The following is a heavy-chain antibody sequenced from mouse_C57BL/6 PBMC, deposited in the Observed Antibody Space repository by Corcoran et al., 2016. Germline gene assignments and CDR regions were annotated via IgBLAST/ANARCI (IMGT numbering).Heavy chain of an antibody. CDR1: GYTFTTYG. D-gene: IGHD1-1*01. V-gene: IGHV9-3*01. CDR2: INTYSGVP. Sequence: QIQLVQSGPELKKPGETVKISCKASGYTFTTYGMSWVKQAPGKGLKWMGWINTYSGVPTYADDFKGRFAFSLETSASTAYLQINNLKNEDTATYLCASTLYGSSHWYFDVWGTGTTVTASS. CDR3: ASTLYGSSHWYFDV. J-gene: IGHJ1*03.